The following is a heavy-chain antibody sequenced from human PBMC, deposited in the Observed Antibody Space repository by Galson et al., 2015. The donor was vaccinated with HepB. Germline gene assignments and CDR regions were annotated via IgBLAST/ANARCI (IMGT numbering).Heavy chain of an antibody. Sequence: PALVKPTQTLTLTCTFSGFSLSTSGMCVSWIRQPPGKALEWLALIDWDDDKYYSTSLKTRLTISKDTSKNQVVLTMTNMDPVDTATYYCARIQYSYGYAYYYGMDVWGQGTTVTVSS. V-gene: IGHV2-70*01. J-gene: IGHJ6*02. CDR1: GFSLSTSGMC. D-gene: IGHD5-18*01. CDR3: ARIQYSYGYAYYYGMDV. CDR2: IDWDDDK.